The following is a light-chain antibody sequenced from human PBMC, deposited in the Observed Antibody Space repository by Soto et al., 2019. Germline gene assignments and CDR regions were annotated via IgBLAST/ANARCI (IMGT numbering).Light chain of an antibody. CDR1: QSISNNY. J-gene: IGKJ4*01. CDR2: GAS. V-gene: IGKV3-20*01. Sequence: EIVLTQSPGTLSLFSGERSTLSCSSSQSISNNYLAWYQQKPGQAPRLLIYGASRRASGIPDRFSAGGSGTDFTLSISRLEPEDFAVYYCQQYGNLPLTFGGGTKVDI. CDR3: QQYGNLPLT.